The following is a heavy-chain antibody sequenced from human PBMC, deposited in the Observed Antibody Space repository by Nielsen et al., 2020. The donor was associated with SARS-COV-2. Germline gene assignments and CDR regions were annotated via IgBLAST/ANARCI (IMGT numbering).Heavy chain of an antibody. J-gene: IGHJ3*02. CDR2: VYPGDSET. CDR3: ARHRDSGGNPAGALEI. CDR1: GYSSGYSFTTYW. Sequence: GESLKISCKGSGYSSGYSFTTYWIAWVRQMPGKGLEWMGIVYPGDSETRYGPSFRGQVTFSADKYITTAYLHWTSLQASDTAIYYCARHRDSGGNPAGALEIWGQGTRVTVSS. V-gene: IGHV5-51*01. D-gene: IGHD4-23*01.